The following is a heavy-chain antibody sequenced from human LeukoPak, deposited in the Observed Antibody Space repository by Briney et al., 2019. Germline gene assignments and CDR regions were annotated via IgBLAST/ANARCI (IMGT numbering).Heavy chain of an antibody. D-gene: IGHD6-19*01. V-gene: IGHV3-49*03. CDR2: IRSKAYGGTA. J-gene: IGHJ4*02. CDR1: GFPFGDYG. Sequence: PGGSLRLSCRTSGFPFGDYGMSWFRQAPGKGLEWVSHIRSKAYGGTAEYVTSVKGRFIISRDDSKGIAHLQMSSLKTEDTAVYFCTRGYDTSGWLFDYWGQGTLVTVSS. CDR3: TRGYDTSGWLFDY.